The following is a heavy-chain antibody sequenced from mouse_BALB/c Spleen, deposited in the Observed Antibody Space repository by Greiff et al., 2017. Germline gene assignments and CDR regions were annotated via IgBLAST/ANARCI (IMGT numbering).Heavy chain of an antibody. CDR2: IYPGDGDT. V-gene: IGHV1-87*01. CDR3: ARRDAGFAY. D-gene: IGHD3-3*01. CDR1: GYTFTSYW. J-gene: IGHJ3*01. Sequence: VQLQQSGAELARPGASVKLSCKASGYTFTSYWMHWVKQRPGQGLEWIGAIYPGDGDTRYTQKFKGKATVTADKSSSTAYMQLSSLASEDSAVYYCARRDAGFAYWGQGTLVTVSA.